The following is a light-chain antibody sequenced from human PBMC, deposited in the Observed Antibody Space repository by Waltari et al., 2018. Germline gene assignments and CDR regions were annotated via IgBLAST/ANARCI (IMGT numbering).Light chain of an antibody. J-gene: IGLJ3*02. CDR3: CSYAGSYTWV. Sequence: QSALTQPASVSGSPGQSITISCTGTSSDVGNYNLVSWYQQYPGKAPKVMIYDDNRRPSGVSDRFSGSKSGNKASLTISGVQAEDEADYYCCSYAGSYTWVFGGGTKLTVL. CDR2: DDN. V-gene: IGLV2-23*01. CDR1: SSDVGNYNL.